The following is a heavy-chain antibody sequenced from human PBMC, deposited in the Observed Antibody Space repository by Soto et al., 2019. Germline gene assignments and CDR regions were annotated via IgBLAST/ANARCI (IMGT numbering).Heavy chain of an antibody. CDR2: INPSGGST. CDR3: ARESPPGDFWSGYTYEPNWFDP. Sequence: ASVKVSCKASGYTFTSYYMHWVRQAPGQGLEWMGIINPSGGSTSYAQKFQGRVTMTRDTSTSTVYMELSSLRSEDTAVYYCARESPPGDFWSGYTYEPNWFDPWGQGTLVTVSS. D-gene: IGHD3-3*01. V-gene: IGHV1-46*01. CDR1: GYTFTSYY. J-gene: IGHJ5*02.